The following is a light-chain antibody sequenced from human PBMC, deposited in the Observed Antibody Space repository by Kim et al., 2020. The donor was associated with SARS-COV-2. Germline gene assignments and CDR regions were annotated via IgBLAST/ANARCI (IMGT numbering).Light chain of an antibody. CDR3: KQYNNWPLT. CDR2: GAF. V-gene: IGKV3-15*01. Sequence: SPGERLTLAGRASQNVSSNLAWYQQTPGQAPRLLIYGAFTGATAIPGRFSGSGSGTEFTLTIGSLQSEDFAVYYCKQYNNWPLTFGGGTKVDIK. J-gene: IGKJ4*01. CDR1: QNVSSN.